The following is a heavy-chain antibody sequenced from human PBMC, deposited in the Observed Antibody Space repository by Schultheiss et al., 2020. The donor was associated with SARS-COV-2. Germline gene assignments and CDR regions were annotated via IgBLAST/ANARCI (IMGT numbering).Heavy chain of an antibody. D-gene: IGHD2-2*01. J-gene: IGHJ4*02. CDR1: GFTFSSYA. CDR2: IWYDGSNK. CDR3: ARDGVVPAAISAYYFDY. Sequence: GGSLRLSCAASGFTFSSYAMHWVRQAPGKGLEWVAVIWYDGSNKYYADSVKGRFTISRDNSKNTLYLQVNSLRAEDTAVYYCARDGVVPAAISAYYFDYWGQGTLVTVSS. V-gene: IGHV3-33*08.